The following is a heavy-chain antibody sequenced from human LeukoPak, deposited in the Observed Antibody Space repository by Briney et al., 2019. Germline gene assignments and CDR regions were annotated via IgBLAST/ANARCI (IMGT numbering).Heavy chain of an antibody. Sequence: GGSLRLSCAAPGFTFSSYSMNWVRQAPGKGLEWVSSISSSSSYIYYADSVKGRFTISRDNAKNSLYLQMNSLRAEDTAVYYCARGQSMAGTEVDYWGQGTLVTVSS. D-gene: IGHD6-19*01. CDR2: ISSSSSYI. V-gene: IGHV3-21*01. J-gene: IGHJ4*02. CDR1: GFTFSSYS. CDR3: ARGQSMAGTEVDY.